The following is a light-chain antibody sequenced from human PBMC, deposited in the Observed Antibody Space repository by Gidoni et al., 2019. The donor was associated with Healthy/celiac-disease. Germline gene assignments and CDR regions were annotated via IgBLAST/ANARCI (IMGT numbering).Light chain of an antibody. CDR2: DDS. CDR3: QVWDSSSDHLYV. CDR1: NIGIKS. J-gene: IGLJ1*01. Sequence: SYVLTQPPSVSVAPGKPARLTLGGNNIGIKSVHWYQQKPGQAPVLVVLDDSDRPSGIPERFSGSTSGNTATLTISRVEAGDEADYYCQVWDSSSDHLYVFGTGTKVTVL. V-gene: IGLV3-21*03.